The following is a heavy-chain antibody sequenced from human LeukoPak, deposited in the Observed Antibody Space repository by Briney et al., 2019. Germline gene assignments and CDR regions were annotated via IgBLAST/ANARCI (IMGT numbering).Heavy chain of an antibody. J-gene: IGHJ4*02. CDR3: ARDHLFCSGGNCYWTGFDY. Sequence: SETLSLTCTVSGGSLSSGGYYWGWIRQHPGKGLEWIGYIYYSGSTYYNPSLKSRVTISVDTSKNQFSLKLSSVTAADTAVYYYARDHLFCSGGNCYWTGFDYWGQGTLVTVSS. CDR1: GGSLSSGGYY. CDR2: IYYSGST. D-gene: IGHD2-15*01. V-gene: IGHV4-31*03.